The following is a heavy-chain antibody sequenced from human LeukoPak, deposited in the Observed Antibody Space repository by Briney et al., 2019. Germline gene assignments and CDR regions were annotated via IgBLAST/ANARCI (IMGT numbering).Heavy chain of an antibody. CDR3: AKDSPYYYDSSGAFDY. CDR2: IRYDGSNK. CDR1: GFTFSSYG. Sequence: QAGGSLRLSCAASGFTFSSYGMHWVRQAPGKGLEWVAFIRYDGSNKYYADSVKGRFTISRDNSKNRLYLQMNSLRAEDTAVYYCAKDSPYYYDSSGAFDYWGQGTLVTVSS. D-gene: IGHD3-22*01. V-gene: IGHV3-30*02. J-gene: IGHJ4*02.